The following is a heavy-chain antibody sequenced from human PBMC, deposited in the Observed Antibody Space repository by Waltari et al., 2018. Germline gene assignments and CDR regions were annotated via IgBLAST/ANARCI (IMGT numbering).Heavy chain of an antibody. J-gene: IGHJ4*02. D-gene: IGHD3-9*01. CDR2: IYYSGRT. V-gene: IGHV4-39*01. Sequence: QLQLQESGPGLVKPSETLSLTCTVSGGSISSSSYYWGWIRQPPGKGLEWIGSIYYSGRTYYNPSLKSRVTISGDTPKNQFSLKLSSVTAADTAVYYCARLYDMLTGYEGRFDYWGQGTLVTVSS. CDR3: ARLYDMLTGYEGRFDY. CDR1: GGSISSSSYY.